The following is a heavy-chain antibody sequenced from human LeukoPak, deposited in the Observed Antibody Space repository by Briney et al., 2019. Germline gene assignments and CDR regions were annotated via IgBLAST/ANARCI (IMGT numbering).Heavy chain of an antibody. Sequence: SVKVSCKASGGTFSSYGISWVRQAPGQGLEWMGRIIPVLGIGNYAQKFQGRVTITADKSTSTAYMEVSGLRSEDTAVYYCAGQVGGYNSYHMDVWGQGTTVTVSS. D-gene: IGHD5-24*01. J-gene: IGHJ6*02. CDR1: GGTFSSYG. V-gene: IGHV1-69*04. CDR3: AGQVGGYNSYHMDV. CDR2: IIPVLGIG.